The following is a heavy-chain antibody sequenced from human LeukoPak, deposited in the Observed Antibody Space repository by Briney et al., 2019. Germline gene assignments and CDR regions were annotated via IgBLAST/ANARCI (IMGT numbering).Heavy chain of an antibody. Sequence: ASVKVSCKASRYTFTSYDINWVRQATGQGLEWMGWMNPNSGNTGYAQKFQGRVTMTRNTSISTAYMELSSLRSEDTAVYYCARDRNDYGDYVSIYYYYGMDVWGQGTTVTVSS. J-gene: IGHJ6*02. V-gene: IGHV1-8*01. CDR3: ARDRNDYGDYVSIYYYYGMDV. CDR2: MNPNSGNT. CDR1: RYTFTSYD. D-gene: IGHD4-17*01.